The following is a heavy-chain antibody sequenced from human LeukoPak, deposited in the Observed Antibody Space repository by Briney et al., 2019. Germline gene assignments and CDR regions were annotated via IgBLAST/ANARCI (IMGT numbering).Heavy chain of an antibody. CDR2: ISNSRSYK. CDR3: ARDGYSSSSQYYYYYGMDV. V-gene: IGHV3-21*01. CDR1: GYTFGLYS. D-gene: IGHD6-13*01. Sequence: GGSLRLSCAASGYTFGLYSMNCVPQAPGKGREWVSSISNSRSYKYYTDSMKGRFTISRDNAKNSLYMQMNSLRAEDTAVYYCARDGYSSSSQYYYYYGMDVWGEGTTVTVSS. J-gene: IGHJ6*04.